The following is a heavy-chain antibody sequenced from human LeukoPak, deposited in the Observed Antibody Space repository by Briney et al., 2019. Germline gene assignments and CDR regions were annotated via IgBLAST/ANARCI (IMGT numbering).Heavy chain of an antibody. D-gene: IGHD5-18*01. CDR3: AKDVNRLLFSYGPDY. V-gene: IGHV3-30*02. CDR2: IRYDGSNK. CDR1: GFTFSSYG. Sequence: GGSPRLSCAASGFTFSSYGMHWVRQAPGKGLEWVAFIRYDGSNKYYADSVRGRFTISRDNSKNTLYLQMNSLRAEDTAVYYCAKDVNRLLFSYGPDYWGQGTLVTVSS. J-gene: IGHJ4*02.